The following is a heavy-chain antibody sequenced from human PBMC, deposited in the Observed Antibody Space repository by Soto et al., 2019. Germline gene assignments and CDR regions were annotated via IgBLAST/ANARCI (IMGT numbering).Heavy chain of an antibody. Sequence: PSETLSLTCAVYGGSFSGYYWSWIRQPPGKGLEWIGEINHSGSTNYNPSLKSRVTISVDTSKNQFSLKLSSVTAADTAVYYCARGAAGNSIALDYWGQGTLVTVSS. CDR1: GGSFSGYY. CDR2: INHSGST. V-gene: IGHV4-34*01. J-gene: IGHJ4*02. CDR3: ARGAAGNSIALDY. D-gene: IGHD6-13*01.